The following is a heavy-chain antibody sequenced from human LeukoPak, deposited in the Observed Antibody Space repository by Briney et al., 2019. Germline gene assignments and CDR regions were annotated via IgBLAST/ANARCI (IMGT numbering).Heavy chain of an antibody. V-gene: IGHV3-33*01. D-gene: IGHD2-2*01. CDR3: ARVNCRSSSCYLASYFFDS. J-gene: IGHJ5*01. CDR2: IWYDGNNK. Sequence: PGWSLRLSCAASGFTFSRYGMHWLRQAPGKGLAWVAVIWYDGNNKDYADSVKGRFTISRDNSKNTLSLQMNSLRVEDTAMYYCARVNCRSSSCYLASYFFDSWGQGTLVTVSS. CDR1: GFTFSRYG.